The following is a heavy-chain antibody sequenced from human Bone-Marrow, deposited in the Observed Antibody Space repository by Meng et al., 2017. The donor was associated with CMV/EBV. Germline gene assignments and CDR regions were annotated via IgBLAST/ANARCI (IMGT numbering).Heavy chain of an antibody. V-gene: IGHV3-30*02. CDR3: ARDRSTCD. Sequence: GESLKISCAASGFTFSSYGMHWVRQAPGKGLEWVAFIRYDGSNKYYADSVKGRFTISRDNSKNTLYLQMNSLRAEDTAVYYCARDRSTCDWGQERWSPSPQ. CDR1: GFTFSSYG. CDR2: IRYDGSNK. J-gene: IGHJ4*01.